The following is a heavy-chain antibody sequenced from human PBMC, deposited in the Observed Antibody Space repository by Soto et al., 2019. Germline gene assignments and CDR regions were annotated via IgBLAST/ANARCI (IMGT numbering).Heavy chain of an antibody. J-gene: IGHJ5*02. CDR2: INHSGST. CDR3: ARGGSRGVVVPAAARYNWFDP. V-gene: IGHV4-34*01. CDR1: GGSFSGYY. D-gene: IGHD2-2*01. Sequence: QVQLQQWGAGLLKPSETLSLTCAVYGGSFSGYYWSWIRQPPGKGLEWIGEINHSGSTNYNPSRKSRVTISVDTSKNQFSLKLSSVTAADTAVYYCARGGSRGVVVPAAARYNWFDPWGQGTLVTVSS.